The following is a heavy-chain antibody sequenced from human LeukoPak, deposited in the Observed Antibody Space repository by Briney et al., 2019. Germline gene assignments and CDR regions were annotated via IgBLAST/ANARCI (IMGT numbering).Heavy chain of an antibody. J-gene: IGHJ4*02. CDR1: GYSISSGYH. CDR2: VYHRGNT. V-gene: IGHV4-38-2*02. CDR3: ARDKLGSGSYNRYSFDY. D-gene: IGHD3-10*01. Sequence: SETLSLTCTVSGYSISSGYHWGWIRQPPGKGLEWVGSVYHRGNTYYNPSLKSRVTISVDTSKNQFSLRLTSVTAADTAMYFCARDKLGSGSYNRYSFDYWGQGTLVTVSS.